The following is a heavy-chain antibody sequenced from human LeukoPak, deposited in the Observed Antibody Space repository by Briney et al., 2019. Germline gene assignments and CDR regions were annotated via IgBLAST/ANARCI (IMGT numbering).Heavy chain of an antibody. V-gene: IGHV3-23*01. Sequence: GGSLRLSCAASGFTFSNYAMSWVRQAPGKGLEWVSVISGSGGNTDYADSVKGRFTISRDNSKDTLSLQMNSLRAEDTAVYYCPQLVGNGTSPTDYWGQGTLVTVSS. J-gene: IGHJ4*02. D-gene: IGHD1-1*01. CDR2: ISGSGGNT. CDR3: PQLVGNGTSPTDY. CDR1: GFTFSNYA.